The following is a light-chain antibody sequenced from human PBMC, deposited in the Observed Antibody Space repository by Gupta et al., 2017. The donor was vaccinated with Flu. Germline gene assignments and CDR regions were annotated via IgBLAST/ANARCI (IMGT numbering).Light chain of an antibody. CDR3: QSYDSSLSGCV. Sequence: QSVLTQPPSVSGAPGQRVPISCTGSSSNIGAGYDVHWYQQLPGTAPKLLIYGNSNRPSVVPDRFSGSKSGTSASLAITGLQAEDEADYYCQSYDSSLSGCVFGTGTKVTVL. CDR2: GNS. CDR1: SSNIGAGYD. V-gene: IGLV1-40*01. J-gene: IGLJ1*01.